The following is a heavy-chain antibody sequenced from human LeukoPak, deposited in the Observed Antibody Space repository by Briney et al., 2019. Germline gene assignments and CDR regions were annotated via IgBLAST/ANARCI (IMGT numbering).Heavy chain of an antibody. CDR2: ISSSSSYI. V-gene: IGHV3-21*01. CDR3: AGDQGSGSYYKGDAFDI. J-gene: IGHJ3*02. Sequence: PGGSLRLSCAASGFTFSSYSMNWVHQAPGKGLEWVSSISSSSSYIYYADSVRGRFTISRDNAKNSLYLQMNSLRAEDTAVYYCAGDQGSGSYYKGDAFDIWGQGTMVTVSS. CDR1: GFTFSSYS. D-gene: IGHD3-10*01.